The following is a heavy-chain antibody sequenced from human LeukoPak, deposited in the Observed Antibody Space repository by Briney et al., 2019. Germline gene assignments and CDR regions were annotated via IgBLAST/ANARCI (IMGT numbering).Heavy chain of an antibody. CDR2: IWYDGSNK. V-gene: IGHV3-33*06. CDR1: GFTFSTYG. CDR3: AKVGGYCSSASCPSFYYYMDV. D-gene: IGHD2-2*01. J-gene: IGHJ6*03. Sequence: GGSLRLSCAASGFTFSTYGMYWVRQAPGKGLEWVAVIWYDGSNKYYADSVKGRFTISRDNSKNTLYLQMNSLRAEDTAVYYCAKVGGYCSSASCPSFYYYMDVWGKGTTVTVSS.